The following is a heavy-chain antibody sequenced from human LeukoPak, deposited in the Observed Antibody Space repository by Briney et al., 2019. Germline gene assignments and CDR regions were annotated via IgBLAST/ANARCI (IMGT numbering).Heavy chain of an antibody. J-gene: IGHJ4*02. CDR1: GFTFSAYY. Sequence: PGASLRLSCAASGFTFSAYYMSWIRQAPGKVLEWVSYISTTSSYTNHADSVKGRFPISRDNAKNSLYLQMNSLRAEDTAVYYCARGIAAAANYFDYWGQGTLVTVSS. CDR3: ARGIAAAANYFDY. D-gene: IGHD6-13*01. CDR2: ISTTSSYT. V-gene: IGHV3-11*05.